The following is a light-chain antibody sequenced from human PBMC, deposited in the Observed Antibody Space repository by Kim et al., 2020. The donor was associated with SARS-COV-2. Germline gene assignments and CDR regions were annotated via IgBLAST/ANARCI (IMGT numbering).Light chain of an antibody. J-gene: IGKJ5*01. Sequence: SLGERATVSCRASQFISRNYLPWYQQQSGHTPRLLIYDASNRASGIPDRFSGSASGTDFTLTISRLEPEDFAVYFCQQYGMSPVTFGQGTRLEIK. CDR1: QFISRNY. CDR3: QQYGMSPVT. V-gene: IGKV3-20*01. CDR2: DAS.